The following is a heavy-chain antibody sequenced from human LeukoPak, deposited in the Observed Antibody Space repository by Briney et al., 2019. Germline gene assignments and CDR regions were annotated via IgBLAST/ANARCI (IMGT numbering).Heavy chain of an antibody. CDR1: GGSISSYY. D-gene: IGHD6-19*01. V-gene: IGHV4-59*01. CDR2: IYYSGST. CDR3: ASSAVAVYYFDY. J-gene: IGHJ4*02. Sequence: SETLSLTCTVSGGSISSYYWSWIRQPPGKGLEWIGYIYYSGSTNYNPSLKSRVTISVDTSKNQFSLKLSSVTAADTAVYYRASSAVAVYYFDYWGQGTLVTVSS.